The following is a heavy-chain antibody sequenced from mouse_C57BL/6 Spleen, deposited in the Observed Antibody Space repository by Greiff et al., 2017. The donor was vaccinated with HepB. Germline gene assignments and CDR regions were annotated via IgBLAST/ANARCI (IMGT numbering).Heavy chain of an antibody. Sequence: VQLKQSGPELVKPGASVKISCKASGYTFTDYYMNWVKQSHGKSLEWIGDINPNNGGTSYNQKFKGKATLTVDKSSSTAYMELRSLTSEDSAVYYCAREIDSSGYNYWGQGTTLTVSS. CDR1: GYTFTDYY. V-gene: IGHV1-26*01. CDR2: INPNNGGT. J-gene: IGHJ2*01. CDR3: AREIDSSGYNY. D-gene: IGHD3-2*02.